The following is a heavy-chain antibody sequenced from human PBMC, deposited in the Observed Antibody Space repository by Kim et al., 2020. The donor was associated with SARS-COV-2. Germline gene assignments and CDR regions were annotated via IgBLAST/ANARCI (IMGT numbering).Heavy chain of an antibody. J-gene: IGHJ5*02. CDR2: ISGDGSNK. D-gene: IGHD3-3*01. CDR1: GFTFSSYG. CDR3: AKGYDYGSGYYDGPLRVGP. Sequence: GGSLRLSCAASGFTFSSYGMHWVRQAPGKGLEWVAVISGDGSNKHYADSVKGRFTISRDNSKNTLYLQMNSLRAEDTAVYYCAKGYDYGSGYYDGPLRVGPWGQGTLVTVSS. V-gene: IGHV3-30*18.